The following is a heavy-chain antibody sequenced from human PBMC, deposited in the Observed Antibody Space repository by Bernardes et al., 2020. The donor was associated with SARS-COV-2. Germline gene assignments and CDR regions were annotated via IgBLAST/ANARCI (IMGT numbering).Heavy chain of an antibody. J-gene: IGHJ4*02. CDR2: IYYDGSNR. CDR1: GFTFSDYG. V-gene: IGHV3-30*12. D-gene: IGHD6-13*01. CDR3: ARDTFGSRSWYGPSPGY. Sequence: GGSLRLSCAASGFTFSDYGMHWVRQAPGKGLEWVAIIYYDGSNRFYADSLKGRFTISRDNSDNTLYLQMNSLRPEDSAVYYCARDTFGSRSWYGPSPGYWGQGTLVTVSS.